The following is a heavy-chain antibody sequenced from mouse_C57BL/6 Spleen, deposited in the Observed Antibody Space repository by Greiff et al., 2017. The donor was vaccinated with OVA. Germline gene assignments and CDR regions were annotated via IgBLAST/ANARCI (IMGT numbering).Heavy chain of an antibody. D-gene: IGHD6-1*01. CDR2: IDPSDSYT. CDR1: GYSFTSYW. J-gene: IGHJ2*01. V-gene: IGHV1-50*01. Sequence: VQLQQPGAELVKPGASVSLSCKASGYSFTSYWMQWVNQRPGQGLEWIGEIDPSDSYTNYNQKFKGKATKTLDTSSSTAYMQLSSLTSEDSAVYYCARRQWDYWGQGTTLTVSS. CDR3: ARRQWDY.